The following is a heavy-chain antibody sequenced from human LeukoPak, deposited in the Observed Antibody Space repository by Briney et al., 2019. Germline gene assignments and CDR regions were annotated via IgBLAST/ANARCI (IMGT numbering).Heavy chain of an antibody. D-gene: IGHD3-10*01. Sequence: ASVKVSCKASGGTFSSYAINWVRQATGQGLEWMGWMNPNSGNTGYAQKFQGRVTMTRNTSISTAYMELSSLRSEDTAVYYCARGLRFPGVYYYMDVWGKGTTVTVSS. V-gene: IGHV1-8*02. J-gene: IGHJ6*03. CDR1: GGTFSSYA. CDR2: MNPNSGNT. CDR3: ARGLRFPGVYYYMDV.